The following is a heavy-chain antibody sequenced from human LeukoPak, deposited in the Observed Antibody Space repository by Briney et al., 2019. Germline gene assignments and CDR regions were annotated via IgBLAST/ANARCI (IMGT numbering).Heavy chain of an antibody. D-gene: IGHD3-10*01. V-gene: IGHV4-30-2*01. J-gene: IGHJ5*02. Sequence: SETLSLTCAVSGGSNSSGGYSWSWIRQPPGKGLEWIGYIYHSGSTYYNPSLKSRVTISVDRSKNQFSLKLSSVTAADTAVYYCASQLWFGEQNWFDPWGQGTLVTVSS. CDR3: ASQLWFGEQNWFDP. CDR2: IYHSGST. CDR1: GGSNSSGGYS.